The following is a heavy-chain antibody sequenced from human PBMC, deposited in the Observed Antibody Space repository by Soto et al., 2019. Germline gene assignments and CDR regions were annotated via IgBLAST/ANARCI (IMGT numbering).Heavy chain of an antibody. J-gene: IGHJ6*02. CDR1: GYTFTSYD. V-gene: IGHV1-8*01. Sequence: ASVKVSCKASGYTFTSYDINWVRQATGQGLEWMGWMNPNSGNTGYAQKFQGRVTMTRNESTSTAYMELSSLRSEDTAVYYCARSQGSSTSVVIDYYYYYGMDVWGQGTTVTVSS. CDR3: ARSQGSSTSVVIDYYYYYGMDV. CDR2: MNPNSGNT. D-gene: IGHD2-2*01.